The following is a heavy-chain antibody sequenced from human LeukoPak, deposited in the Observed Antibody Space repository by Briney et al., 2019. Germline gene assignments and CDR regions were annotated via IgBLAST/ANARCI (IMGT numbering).Heavy chain of an antibody. D-gene: IGHD3-22*01. Sequence: GGSLRLSCAAYGFTFSSYAMSWVRQAPGEGLEWVSAISGSGGSTYYADSVKARFTISRDNSKNTLYLQMNSLRAEDTAVYYCAKDSMIVVVYYFDYWGQGTLVTVSS. CDR3: AKDSMIVVVYYFDY. J-gene: IGHJ4*02. CDR2: ISGSGGST. V-gene: IGHV3-23*01. CDR1: GFTFSSYA.